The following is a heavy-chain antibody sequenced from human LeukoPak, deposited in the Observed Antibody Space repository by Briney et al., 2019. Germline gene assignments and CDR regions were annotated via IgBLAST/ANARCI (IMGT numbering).Heavy chain of an antibody. V-gene: IGHV1-18*01. CDR1: GYTFTSYG. J-gene: IGHJ3*02. CDR2: ISAYNGNT. D-gene: IGHD6-19*01. Sequence: ASVKVPCKASGYTFTSYGISWVRQAPGQGLEWMGWISAYNGNTNYARKLQGRVTMTTDTSTSTAYMELRSLRSDDTAVYYCARRVYYSSGWNDAFDIWGQGTMVTVSS. CDR3: ARRVYYSSGWNDAFDI.